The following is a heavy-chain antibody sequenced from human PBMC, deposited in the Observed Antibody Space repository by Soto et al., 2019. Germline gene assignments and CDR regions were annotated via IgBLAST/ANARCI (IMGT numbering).Heavy chain of an antibody. CDR1: GFTFNRHA. Sequence: EVQLLESGGGLVQPGGSLRLSCTASGFTFNRHAMTWVRQAPGKGLEWVSGLSDSGGSIYYADSVKCRFTISRDNSMNTLYLQMNTLRAEDTAVYYCAKVSSAWYAGFFDLWGQGTLVTVSS. CDR3: AKVSSAWYAGFFDL. J-gene: IGHJ4*02. CDR2: LSDSGGSI. D-gene: IGHD2-8*01. V-gene: IGHV3-23*01.